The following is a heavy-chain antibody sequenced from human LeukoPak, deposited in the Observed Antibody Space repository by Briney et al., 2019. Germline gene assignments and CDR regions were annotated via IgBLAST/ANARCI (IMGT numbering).Heavy chain of an antibody. D-gene: IGHD1-26*01. CDR1: GYTFTTYA. J-gene: IGHJ3*02. V-gene: IGHV1-3*01. Sequence: ASVKVSCKASGYTFTTYAMHWLRQAPGQTLEWLGWINPANGYTKYSQQIQGRVTITRDTSASTAYMELSSLRSEDTAVYYCARCWGSGIYLFDAFDIWGQGTMVTVSS. CDR3: ARCWGSGIYLFDAFDI. CDR2: INPANGYT.